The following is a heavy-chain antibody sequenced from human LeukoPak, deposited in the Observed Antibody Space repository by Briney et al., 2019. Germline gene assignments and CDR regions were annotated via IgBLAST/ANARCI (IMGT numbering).Heavy chain of an antibody. Sequence: PGGSLRPSCAASGFIFSNYEMNWVRQAPGKGLEWVANIKQDGSEKYYVDSVKGRFTISRDNAKNSLYLQMNSLRAEDTAVYYCAGSSGWAPRYFDLWGRGTLVTVSS. V-gene: IGHV3-7*01. CDR2: IKQDGSEK. J-gene: IGHJ2*01. CDR3: AGSSGWAPRYFDL. D-gene: IGHD6-19*01. CDR1: GFIFSNYE.